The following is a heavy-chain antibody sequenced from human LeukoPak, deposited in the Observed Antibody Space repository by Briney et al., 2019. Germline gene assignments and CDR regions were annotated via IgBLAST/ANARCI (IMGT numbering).Heavy chain of an antibody. V-gene: IGHV1-46*01. CDR2: INPSAGST. CDR1: GYTFTAYY. CDR3: ARDRRYNDYDYCFDS. J-gene: IGHJ4*02. Sequence: GASVKVSCKASGYTFTAYYMHWVRQAPGQGLEWMGIINPSAGSTTYAQKFQGRVAMTRDTSTSTVYMELSSLRSEDTAVYYCARDRRYNDYDYCFDSWGQGTLVTVSS. D-gene: IGHD5-12*01.